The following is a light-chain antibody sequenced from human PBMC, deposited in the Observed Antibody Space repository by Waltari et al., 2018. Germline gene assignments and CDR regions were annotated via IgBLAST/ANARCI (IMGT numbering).Light chain of an antibody. CDR1: QSVSSSY. CDR3: QQYGSSPGT. CDR2: GAS. V-gene: IGKV3-20*01. Sequence: EIVLTQSPGTLSLSQGERATLSCRASQSVSSSYLAWYPQKPGQAPRLLIYGASSRATGIPDRFSGSGSGTDFTLTISRLEPEDFAVYYCQQYGSSPGTFGPGTKVEIK. J-gene: IGKJ1*01.